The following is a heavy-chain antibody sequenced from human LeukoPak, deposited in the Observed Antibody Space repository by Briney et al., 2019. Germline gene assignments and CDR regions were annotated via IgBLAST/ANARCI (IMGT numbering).Heavy chain of an antibody. CDR1: GFTVSSNY. Sequence: GGSLRLSCAASGFTVSSNYMSWVRQAPGKGLEWVSVIYSGGSTYYADSVKGRFTISRDNSKNTLYLQMNSLRAEDTAVYYCARGPYSSSWSDYWGQGTLVTVSS. D-gene: IGHD6-13*01. CDR3: ARGPYSSSWSDY. J-gene: IGHJ4*02. CDR2: IYSGGST. V-gene: IGHV3-53*01.